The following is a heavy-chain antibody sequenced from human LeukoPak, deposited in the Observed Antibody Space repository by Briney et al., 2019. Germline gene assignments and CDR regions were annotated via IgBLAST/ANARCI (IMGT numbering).Heavy chain of an antibody. J-gene: IGHJ3*02. V-gene: IGHV3-23*01. CDR3: AKDPDILLWFGESGADAFDI. CDR1: GFTFSSYA. D-gene: IGHD3-10*01. Sequence: GGSLRLSCAASGFTFSSYAMSWVRQAPGKGLEWVSAISGSGGSTYYADSVKGRFTISRDNSKNTLYLQMNSLRAEDTAVYYCAKDPDILLWFGESGADAFDIWGQGTMVTVSS. CDR2: ISGSGGST.